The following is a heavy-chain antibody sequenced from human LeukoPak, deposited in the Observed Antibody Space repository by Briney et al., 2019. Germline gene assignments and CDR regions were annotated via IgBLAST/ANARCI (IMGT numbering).Heavy chain of an antibody. CDR3: ATVLFGESPFDY. J-gene: IGHJ4*02. CDR2: FDPEDGET. V-gene: IGHV1-24*01. D-gene: IGHD3-10*01. Sequence: ASVTVSCKVSGYTLTELSMHWVRQAPGKGLEWMGGFDPEDGETIYAQKFQGRVTMTEDTSTDTAYMELSSLRSEDTAVYYCATVLFGESPFDYWGQGTLVTVSS. CDR1: GYTLTELS.